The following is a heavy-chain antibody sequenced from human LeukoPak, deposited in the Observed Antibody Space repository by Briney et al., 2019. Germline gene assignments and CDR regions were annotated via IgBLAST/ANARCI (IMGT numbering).Heavy chain of an antibody. CDR1: GGSISSYY. J-gene: IGHJ5*02. V-gene: IGHV4-59*12. Sequence: SETLSLTCTVSGGSISSYYWSWIRQPPGKGLEWIGYIYHSGSTYYNPSLKSRVTISVDRSKNQFSLKLSSVTAADTAVYYCARGVVPNWFDPWGQGTLVTVSS. D-gene: IGHD2-15*01. CDR3: ARGVVPNWFDP. CDR2: IYHSGST.